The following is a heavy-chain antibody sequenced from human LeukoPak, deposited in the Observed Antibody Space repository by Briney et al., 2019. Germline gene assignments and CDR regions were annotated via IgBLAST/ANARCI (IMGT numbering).Heavy chain of an antibody. CDR3: ARGSRSLQWLVPTDY. D-gene: IGHD6-19*01. V-gene: IGHV1-2*02. Sequence: ASVKVSRKASGYTFTGYYMHWVRQAPGQGLEWMGWINPNSGGTNYAQKFQGRVTMTRDTSISTAYMELSRLRSDDTAVYYCARGSRSLQWLVPTDYWGQGTLVTVSS. CDR2: INPNSGGT. J-gene: IGHJ4*02. CDR1: GYTFTGYY.